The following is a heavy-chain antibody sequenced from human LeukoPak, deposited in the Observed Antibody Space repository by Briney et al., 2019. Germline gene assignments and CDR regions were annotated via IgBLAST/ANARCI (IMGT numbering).Heavy chain of an antibody. CDR1: GFTFDDYG. J-gene: IGHJ4*02. CDR2: ISGSGDPT. V-gene: IGHV3-23*01. CDR3: AKASVWTRVREVSYFDY. Sequence: GGSLRLSCAASGFTFDDYGLSWVRQAPGKGLEWVSGISGSGDPTYYADSVKGRFTISRDNSKKMVYLQMNSLRVEDTALYYCAKASVWTRVREVSYFDYWGQGTLVTVSS. D-gene: IGHD3-10*01.